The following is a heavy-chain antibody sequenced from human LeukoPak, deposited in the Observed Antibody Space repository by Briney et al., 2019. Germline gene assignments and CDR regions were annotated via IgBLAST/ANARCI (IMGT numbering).Heavy chain of an antibody. CDR1: GYTFSSYA. D-gene: IGHD3-16*01. CDR3: AREGEALGDV. J-gene: IGHJ6*04. Sequence: ASVKVSCKASGYTFSSYAISWVRQAPGQGLEWMGWISAYSGSSNYAQHLQGRVTLTTDTSTSTAYMELSSLRSEDTAVYYCAREGEALGDVWGKGTTVTVSS. CDR2: ISAYSGSS. V-gene: IGHV1-18*01.